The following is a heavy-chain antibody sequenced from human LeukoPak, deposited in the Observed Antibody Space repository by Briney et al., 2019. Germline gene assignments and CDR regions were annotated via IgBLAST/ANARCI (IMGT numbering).Heavy chain of an antibody. CDR3: ARARSRITFGGIRHAFDI. CDR1: GGTFSSYA. J-gene: IGHJ3*02. V-gene: IGHV1-69*04. CDR2: IIPLLGIT. D-gene: IGHD3-16*01. Sequence: SVKVSCKASGGTFSSYAMNWVRQAPGQGLEWVARIIPLLGITNHAQKLQGRVTVTADTSTNTVYMELSSLRPDDTAVYYCARARSRITFGGIRHAFDIWGQGTLVTVSS.